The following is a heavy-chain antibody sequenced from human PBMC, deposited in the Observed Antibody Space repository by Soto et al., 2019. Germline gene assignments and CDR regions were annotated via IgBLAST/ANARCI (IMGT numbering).Heavy chain of an antibody. CDR2: IWYDGSNK. D-gene: IGHD3-10*01. CDR1: GFTFSSHG. V-gene: IGHV3-33*01. J-gene: IGHJ4*02. CDR3: ARSRFNGYFDC. Sequence: QPGGSLRLSCAASGFTFSSHGMHWVRQAPGKWLEWVAVIWYDGSNKYYADYVKGRFTISRDNSKNTLYLQMNSLRAEDTAVYYCARSRFNGYFDCWGEGSLVIVSA.